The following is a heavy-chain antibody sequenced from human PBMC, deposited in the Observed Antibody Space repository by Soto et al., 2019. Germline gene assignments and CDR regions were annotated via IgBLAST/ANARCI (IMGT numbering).Heavy chain of an antibody. D-gene: IGHD1-7*01. Sequence: EVQLLESGGDLVQRGGSLRLSCAASEFTFRSYWMHWVRQSPGKGLVWVSRISGDGSSTNYADSVKGRFTISRDNAKNTVYLQIDSLRAEDTAVYYCARSLPGTYGAFDLWGQGTMVTVSS. CDR3: ARSLPGTYGAFDL. CDR1: EFTFRSYW. CDR2: ISGDGSST. V-gene: IGHV3-74*02. J-gene: IGHJ3*01.